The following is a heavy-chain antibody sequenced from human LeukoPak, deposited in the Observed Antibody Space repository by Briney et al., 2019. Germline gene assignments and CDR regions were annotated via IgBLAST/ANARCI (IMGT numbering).Heavy chain of an antibody. D-gene: IGHD3-22*01. CDR3: ARARYFDSRGYYSPPFFDY. CDR2: ISAYNGNT. CDR1: GYTFTTFG. J-gene: IGHJ4*02. Sequence: ASVKVSCKASGYTFTTFGISWVRQAPGQGLEWMGWISAYNGNTDYAQKLQGRVTMTTDTSTSTAYIDLRSLRSDDTAVYYCARARYFDSRGYYSPPFFDYWGQGTLVTVSS. V-gene: IGHV1-18*01.